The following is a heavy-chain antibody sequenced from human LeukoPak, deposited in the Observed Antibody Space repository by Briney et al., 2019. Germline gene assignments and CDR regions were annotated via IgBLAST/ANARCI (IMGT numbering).Heavy chain of an antibody. J-gene: IGHJ4*02. Sequence: SETLSLTCTVSGGSISSYFWSWIRQPPGKGLEWIGYIYYSGSTNYNPSLKSRVTISVDTSKKQFSLKLSSVTAADTAVYYCARSHSSGYYRNYFDYWGQGTLVTVSS. CDR1: GGSISSYF. V-gene: IGHV4-59*12. D-gene: IGHD3-22*01. CDR2: IYYSGST. CDR3: ARSHSSGYYRNYFDY.